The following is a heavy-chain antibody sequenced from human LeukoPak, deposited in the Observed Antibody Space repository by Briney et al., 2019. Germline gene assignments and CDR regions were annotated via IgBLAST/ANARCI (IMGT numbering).Heavy chain of an antibody. V-gene: IGHV2-5*02. CDR3: AHLSNYSSTWSH. J-gene: IGHJ4*02. CDR2: IYWDDDK. D-gene: IGHD6-13*01. Sequence: SGPTLVKPTQTLTLTCTFSGFSLSTSGVGVGWIRHPPGKALEWLALIYWDDDKRYRPSLKSRVTITKDTSKNQVVLTMTNMDPVDTATYYCAHLSNYSSTWSHWGQGTLVTVSS. CDR1: GFSLSTSGVG.